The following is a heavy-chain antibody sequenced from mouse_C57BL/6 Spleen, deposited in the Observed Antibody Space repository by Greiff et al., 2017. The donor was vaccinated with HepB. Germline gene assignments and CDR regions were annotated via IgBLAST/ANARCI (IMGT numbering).Heavy chain of an antibody. J-gene: IGHJ2*01. CDR1: GYTFTSYW. CDR2: IHPNSGST. V-gene: IGHV1-64*01. CDR3: ARADYYYGSSSDY. Sequence: QVQLQQSGAELVKPGASVKLSCKASGYTFTSYWMHWVKQRPGQGLEWIGMIHPNSGSTNYNEKFKSKATLTVDKSSSTAYMQLSSLTSEDSAVYYCARADYYYGSSSDYWGQGTTLTVSS. D-gene: IGHD1-1*01.